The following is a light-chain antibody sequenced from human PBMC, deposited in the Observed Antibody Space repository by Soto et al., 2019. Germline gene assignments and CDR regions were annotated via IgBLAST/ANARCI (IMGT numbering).Light chain of an antibody. CDR3: QTWGTGIWL. CDR1: SGHSSYA. CDR2: LNSDGSH. J-gene: IGLJ3*02. Sequence: QPVLTQSPSASASLGASVKLTCTLSSGHSSYAIAWHQQQPEKGPRYLMKLNSDGSHNKGDGIPDRFSGSSSGAERYLTISSLQSEDEADYYCQTWGTGIWLFGGGTKLTVL. V-gene: IGLV4-69*01.